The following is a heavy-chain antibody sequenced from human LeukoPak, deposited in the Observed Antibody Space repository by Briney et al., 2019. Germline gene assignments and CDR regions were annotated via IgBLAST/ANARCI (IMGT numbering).Heavy chain of an antibody. CDR1: GYSISSGYY. CDR3: AGAYCGGDCYSRVNAFDI. J-gene: IGHJ3*02. CDR2: IYYSGST. V-gene: IGHV4-38-2*02. Sequence: SETLSLTCTVSGYSISSGYYWGWIRQPPGKGLEWIGSIYYSGSTYYNPSLKSRVTISVDTSKNQFSLKLSSVTAADTAVYYCAGAYCGGDCYSRVNAFDIWGQGTMVTVSS. D-gene: IGHD2-21*02.